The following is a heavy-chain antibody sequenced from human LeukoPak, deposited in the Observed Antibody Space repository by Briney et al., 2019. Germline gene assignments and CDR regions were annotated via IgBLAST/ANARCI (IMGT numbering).Heavy chain of an antibody. Sequence: PGRSLRLSCAASGFTFDDYAMHWVRQAPGQGLEWVSGISWNGNSIDYADPVKGRFTISRDNAKNSLYLQMDSLRAEDSALYFCAKTTSGYASSFACWGQGTLVTVSS. CDR3: AKTTSGYASSFAC. V-gene: IGHV3-9*01. CDR2: ISWNGNSI. CDR1: GFTFDDYA. D-gene: IGHD2-2*01. J-gene: IGHJ4*02.